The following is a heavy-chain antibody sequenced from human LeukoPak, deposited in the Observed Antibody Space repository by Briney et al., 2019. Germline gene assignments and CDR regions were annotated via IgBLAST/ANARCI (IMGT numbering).Heavy chain of an antibody. CDR1: GFTFSDYY. Sequence: GGSLRLSCAASGFTFSDYYMSWIRQAPGKGLEWVSYISSSGSTIYYADSVKGRFTISRDNAKNSLYLQMNSLRAEDTAVYYCATRYYDFWSGYYGGDYYFDYWGQGTLVTVSS. D-gene: IGHD3-3*01. V-gene: IGHV3-11*01. CDR3: ATRYYDFWSGYYGGDYYFDY. CDR2: ISSSGSTI. J-gene: IGHJ4*02.